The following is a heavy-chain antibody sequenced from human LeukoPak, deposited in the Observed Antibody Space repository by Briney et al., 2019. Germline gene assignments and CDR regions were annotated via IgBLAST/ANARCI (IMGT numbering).Heavy chain of an antibody. CDR2: MNPNSGNT. CDR3: ARGTYYYGSGSVWFDP. V-gene: IGHV1-8*01. Sequence: GASVKVSCKASGYTFTSYDINWVRQATGQGLEWMGWMNPNSGNTGYAQKFQGRVTMTRNTSISTAYMELSSLRSEDTAVYYCARGTYYYGSGSVWFDPWGQGTLVTVSS. CDR1: GYTFTSYD. J-gene: IGHJ5*02. D-gene: IGHD3-10*01.